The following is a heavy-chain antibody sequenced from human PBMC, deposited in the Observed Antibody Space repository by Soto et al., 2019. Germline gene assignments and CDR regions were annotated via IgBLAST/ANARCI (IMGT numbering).Heavy chain of an antibody. D-gene: IGHD2-15*01. Sequence: QVQLQQWGAGLLKPSETLSLTCAVYGGSFSGYYWSWIRQPPGKGLEWIVEINHSGSTNYNPSLKSRVTISVDTSKNQFSLKLSSVTAADTAVYYCARDVVVVVAATQKGNFDYWGQGTLVTVSS. CDR1: GGSFSGYY. CDR2: INHSGST. V-gene: IGHV4-34*01. CDR3: ARDVVVVVAATQKGNFDY. J-gene: IGHJ4*02.